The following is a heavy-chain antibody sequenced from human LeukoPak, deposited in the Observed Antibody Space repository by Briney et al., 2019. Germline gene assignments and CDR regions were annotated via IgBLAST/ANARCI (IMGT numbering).Heavy chain of an antibody. Sequence: PGGSLRLSCAASGFNFNNYWMTWVRQAPGKGLEWVANINQDGSQKYYVDSVQGRFTFSRDNAKNSLYLQMNSLRAEDTAVYYCARDFSDAYYYYYMDVWGEGTTVTVSS. CDR2: INQDGSQK. D-gene: IGHD3-3*01. J-gene: IGHJ6*03. V-gene: IGHV3-7*01. CDR1: GFNFNNYW. CDR3: ARDFSDAYYYYYMDV.